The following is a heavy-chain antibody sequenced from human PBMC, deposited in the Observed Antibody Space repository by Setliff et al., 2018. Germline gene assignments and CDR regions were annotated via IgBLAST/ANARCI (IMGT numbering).Heavy chain of an antibody. CDR1: GGSISSTISS. J-gene: IGHJ5*02. V-gene: IGHV4-39*07. CDR3: ARDYQGGWFAP. Sequence: SETLSLTCTVSGGSISSTISSWGWVRQPPGKGLEWIGYIDYSGSTYYNPSLKSRVSISADRSKNQFSLNLTSVIAADTAVYYCARDYQGGWFAPWGQGTLVTVSS. CDR2: IDYSGST. D-gene: IGHD3-16*01.